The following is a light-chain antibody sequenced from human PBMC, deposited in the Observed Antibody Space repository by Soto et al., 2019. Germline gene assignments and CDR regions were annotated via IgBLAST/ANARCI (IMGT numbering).Light chain of an antibody. V-gene: IGLV1-47*01. J-gene: IGLJ1*01. CDR2: RND. CDR3: AAWDDTVRSYV. Sequence: QSVLTQPPSVSGTPGQRVTISCSGSISNIGNNYVYWFHQLPGTAPKVLSNRNDQRPSGVPDRFSGSKSGTSASLAISGLRSEEEAEYYCAAWDDTVRSYVFGTGTKVTVL. CDR1: ISNIGNNY.